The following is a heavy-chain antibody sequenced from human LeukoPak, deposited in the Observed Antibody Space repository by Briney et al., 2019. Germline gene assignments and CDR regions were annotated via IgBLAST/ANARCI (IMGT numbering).Heavy chain of an antibody. V-gene: IGHV1-2*02. CDR2: INPNSGGT. Sequence: GASVKVSCKASAYTFTGYYMHWVRQAHGQGLEWMGWINPNSGGTNYAQKFQGRVTMTRDTSIGTAYMELYSLRSDDTAVYYCARVEGDSGYELIDYWGQGTLVTVSS. CDR1: AYTFTGYY. D-gene: IGHD5-12*01. CDR3: ARVEGDSGYELIDY. J-gene: IGHJ4*02.